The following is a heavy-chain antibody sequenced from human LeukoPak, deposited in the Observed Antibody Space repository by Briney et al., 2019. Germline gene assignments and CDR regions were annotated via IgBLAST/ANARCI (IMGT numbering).Heavy chain of an antibody. CDR3: ARDNYYGSGSYYYYYYYMDV. J-gene: IGHJ6*03. CDR1: GGSFSGYY. Sequence: LSLTCAVYGGSFSGYYWSWIRQPPGKGLEWVSYISSSSSTMYYADSVKGRFTISRDNAKNSLYLQMNSLRAEDTAVYYCARDNYYGSGSYYYYYYYMDVWGKGTTVTVSS. V-gene: IGHV3-11*04. CDR2: ISSSSSTM. D-gene: IGHD3-10*01.